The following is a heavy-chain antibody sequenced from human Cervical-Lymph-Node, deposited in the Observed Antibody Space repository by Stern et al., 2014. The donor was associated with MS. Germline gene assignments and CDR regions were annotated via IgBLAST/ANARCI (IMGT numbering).Heavy chain of an antibody. Sequence: QVQLVQSGAEVKKPGASVKVSCKASGYTFTGYYMHWVRQAPGQGLEWMGRNNPNSGGTNYAQKFQGRVTMTRDTSISTAYMELSSLRSDDTAVYYCTRGDGDNYGFDYWGQGTLVTVPS. CDR2: NNPNSGGT. D-gene: IGHD5-24*01. V-gene: IGHV1-2*06. J-gene: IGHJ4*02. CDR1: GYTFTGYY. CDR3: TRGDGDNYGFDY.